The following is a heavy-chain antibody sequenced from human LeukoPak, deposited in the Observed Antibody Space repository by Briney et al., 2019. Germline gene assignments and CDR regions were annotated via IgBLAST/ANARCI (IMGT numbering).Heavy chain of an antibody. CDR3: ARDPPGPTDSYSMDV. D-gene: IGHD3-3*01. Sequence: AGGSLRLSCATSGFTFDDYVMSWVRQAPGKGLEWVSGINWNGGSTGYADSAKGRFTISRDNAKNSLYLQMDSLRAEDTALYYCARDPPGPTDSYSMDVWGKGTTVTVSS. CDR1: GFTFDDYV. J-gene: IGHJ6*03. CDR2: INWNGGST. V-gene: IGHV3-20*04.